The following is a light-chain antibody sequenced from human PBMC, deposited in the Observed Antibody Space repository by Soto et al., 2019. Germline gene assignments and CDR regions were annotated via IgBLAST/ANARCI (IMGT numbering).Light chain of an antibody. CDR2: EAS. J-gene: IGLJ1*01. V-gene: IGLV2-23*01. CDR1: SSDVGSHNL. CDR3: CSNAAGSTYV. Sequence: QSALTQPASVSGSPGQSITISCTGTSSDVGSHNLVSWYQQYPGKAPKLIIFEASKRPLGVSNRFSGSKSGSTASLTISGLQDEDEADYYCCSNAAGSTYVFGTGTKLTVL.